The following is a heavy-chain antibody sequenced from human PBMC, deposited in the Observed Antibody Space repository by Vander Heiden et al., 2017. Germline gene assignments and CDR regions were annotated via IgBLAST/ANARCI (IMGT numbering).Heavy chain of an antibody. Sequence: RFTISRDNSKNTLYLQMNSLRAEDTAVYYCARDKKMGIAAAGTFDYWGQGTLVTVSS. D-gene: IGHD6-13*01. J-gene: IGHJ4*02. V-gene: IGHV3-30*07. CDR3: ARDKKMGIAAAGTFDY.